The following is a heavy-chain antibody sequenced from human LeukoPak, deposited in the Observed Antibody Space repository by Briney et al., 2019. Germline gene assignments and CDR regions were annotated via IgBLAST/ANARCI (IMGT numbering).Heavy chain of an antibody. CDR1: VGSISSGDYY. Sequence: SETLSLTCTVSVGSISSGDYYWSWIRQPPGKGLEWIGYFYFSGSTYYNPSLKSRLTMSIDTSKNQFSLRLNSVAAADTAVYFCARAHIVGATVDYWGQGTLVTVSS. D-gene: IGHD1-26*01. V-gene: IGHV4-30-4*01. J-gene: IGHJ4*02. CDR2: FYFSGST. CDR3: ARAHIVGATVDY.